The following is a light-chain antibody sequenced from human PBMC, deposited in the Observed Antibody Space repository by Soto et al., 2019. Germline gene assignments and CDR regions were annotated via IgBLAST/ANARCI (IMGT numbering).Light chain of an antibody. CDR1: SSNIGNNY. V-gene: IGLV1-51*01. CDR3: GTWDSSLSAEYV. Sequence: QSVLTQPPSVSAAPGQKVTISCSGSSSNIGNNYVSWYQQLPGTAPKLLIYDNNKRPSGIPDRFSGSKSGTSATLGITGLQTGDEADYYCGTWDSSLSAEYVFGAGTKAPS. CDR2: DNN. J-gene: IGLJ1*01.